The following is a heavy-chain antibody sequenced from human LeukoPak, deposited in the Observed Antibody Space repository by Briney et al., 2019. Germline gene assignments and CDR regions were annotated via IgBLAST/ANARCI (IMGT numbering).Heavy chain of an antibody. V-gene: IGHV4-34*01. CDR1: GGSFSGYY. Sequence: PSETLSLTCAVYGGSFSGYYWSWIRQPPGKGLEWIGEINHSGSTNYNPSLKSRVTISVDTSKNQFSLNLTSVTAADTAIYFCARKRVRVPNIVLVTQKGGFFDLWGRGTLVTVSS. J-gene: IGHJ2*01. CDR2: INHSGST. CDR3: ARKRVRVPNIVLVTQKGGFFDL. D-gene: IGHD2-21*02.